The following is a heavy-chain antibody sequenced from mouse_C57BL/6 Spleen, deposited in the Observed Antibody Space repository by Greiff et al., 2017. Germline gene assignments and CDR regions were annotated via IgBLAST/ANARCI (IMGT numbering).Heavy chain of an antibody. CDR1: GYAFSSSW. Sequence: VKLQESGPELVKPGASVKISCKASGYAFSSSWMNWVKQRPGKGLEWIGRIYPGDGDTNYNGKFKGKATLTADKSSSTAYMQLSSLTSEDSAVYFCARYYGYDGRNYWGQGTTLTVSS. V-gene: IGHV1-82*01. J-gene: IGHJ2*01. D-gene: IGHD2-2*01. CDR3: ARYYGYDGRNY. CDR2: IYPGDGDT.